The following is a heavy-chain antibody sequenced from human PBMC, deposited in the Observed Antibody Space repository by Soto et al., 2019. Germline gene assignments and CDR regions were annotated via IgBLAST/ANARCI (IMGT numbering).Heavy chain of an antibody. J-gene: IGHJ6*03. D-gene: IGHD4-17*01. CDR3: ARDHGDYDYYYYMDV. CDR2: IYYSGST. V-gene: IGHV4-59*01. CDR1: GGSISSYY. Sequence: SETLSLTCTVSGGSISSYYWSWIRQPPGKGLEWIGYIYYSGSTNYNPSLKSRVTISVDTSKNQFSLKLSSVTAADTAVYYCARDHGDYDYYYYMDVWGKGTTVTVSS.